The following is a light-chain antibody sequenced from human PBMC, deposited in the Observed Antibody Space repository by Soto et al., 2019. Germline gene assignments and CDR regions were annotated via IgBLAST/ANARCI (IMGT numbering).Light chain of an antibody. J-gene: IGLJ1*01. V-gene: IGLV1-47*01. CDR3: AAWDDSLSGRGV. CDR1: SSNIGSNY. CDR2: RNN. Sequence: QSVLTQSPSASGTPGQRVTISCSGSSSNIGSNYVYWYQQLPGTAPKLLIYRNNQRPSGVPDRFSGSKSGTSASLAICGLRSEDEADYYCAAWDDSLSGRGVFGTGTKVTVL.